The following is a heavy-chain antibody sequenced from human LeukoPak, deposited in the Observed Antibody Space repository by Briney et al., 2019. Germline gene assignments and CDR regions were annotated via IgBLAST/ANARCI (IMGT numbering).Heavy chain of an antibody. D-gene: IGHD4-17*01. CDR3: AGGRAVTSPFDY. CDR1: GDSVSSNSVA. Sequence: SQTLSLTCAISGDSVSSNSVAWNWIRQSPSRGLEWLGRTYYRSKWFNAYAVSVKGRITITPDPSKNQFSLQLNSVTPDDTAIYYCAGGRAVTSPFDYWGQGTLVTVSS. V-gene: IGHV6-1*01. CDR2: TYYRSKWFN. J-gene: IGHJ4*02.